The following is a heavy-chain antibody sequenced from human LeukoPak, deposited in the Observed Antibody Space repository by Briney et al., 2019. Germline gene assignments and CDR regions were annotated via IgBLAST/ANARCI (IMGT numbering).Heavy chain of an antibody. Sequence: SETLSLTCTVSGGSISSGSYFWSWIRQPAGKALEWIGRIYTSGSTNYNPPLKSRVTISLHTSKNQFSLKLNSVTAADTAVYYCARSPPAEAPDYWGQGTLVTVSS. J-gene: IGHJ4*02. CDR1: GGSISSGSYF. V-gene: IGHV4-61*02. CDR2: IYTSGST. CDR3: ARSPPAEAPDY. D-gene: IGHD6-19*01.